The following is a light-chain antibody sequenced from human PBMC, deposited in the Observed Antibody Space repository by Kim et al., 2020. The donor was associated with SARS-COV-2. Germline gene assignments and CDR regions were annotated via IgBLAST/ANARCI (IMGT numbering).Light chain of an antibody. CDR3: QQYNSLPRT. Sequence: PAEKATLPCWATRRVSANYLGWYQHKPGQAPRLVIYGASARATGIPDRFTGSGSGTDFTLTISRLESEDFAVYYCQQYNSLPRTFGQGTKVDIK. J-gene: IGKJ1*01. V-gene: IGKV3-20*01. CDR1: RRVSANY. CDR2: GAS.